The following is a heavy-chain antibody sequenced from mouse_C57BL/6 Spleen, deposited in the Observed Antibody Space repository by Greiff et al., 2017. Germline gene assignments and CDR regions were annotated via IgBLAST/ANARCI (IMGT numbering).Heavy chain of an antibody. CDR3: ARHGLYYGNYAGLDY. D-gene: IGHD2-1*01. CDR1: GYTFTEYT. Sequence: VQLQESGAELAKPGASVKLSCKASGYTFTEYTIHWVKQRSGQGLEWIGWFYPGSGSIKYNEKFKDKATLTADKSSSTVYMELSRLTSEDTAVYFCARHGLYYGNYAGLDYWGQGTTLTVSS. J-gene: IGHJ2*01. V-gene: IGHV1-62-2*01. CDR2: FYPGSGSI.